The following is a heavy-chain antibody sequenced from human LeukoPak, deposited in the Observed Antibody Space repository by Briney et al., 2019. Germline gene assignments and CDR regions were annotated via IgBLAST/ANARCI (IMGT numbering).Heavy chain of an antibody. CDR3: AKRGFGYYFDY. CDR1: GFTFSSYA. CDR2: ISGSGSST. V-gene: IGHV3-23*01. D-gene: IGHD3-10*01. Sequence: GGSLRLSCAASGFTFSSYAMSWVRQAPGKGLEWVSAISGSGSSTYYADSVKGRFTISRDNSKNALYLQMNSLRADDTAVYYCAKRGFGYYFDYWGQGTLVTVSS. J-gene: IGHJ4*02.